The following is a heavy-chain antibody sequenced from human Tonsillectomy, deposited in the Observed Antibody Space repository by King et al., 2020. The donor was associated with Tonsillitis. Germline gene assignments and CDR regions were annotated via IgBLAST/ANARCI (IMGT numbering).Heavy chain of an antibody. CDR1: GFTFSSYS. Sequence: VQLVESGGGLVQPGGSLRLSCASSGFTFSSYSMNWVRQAPGKGLEWFSYIISSSSTIYYADSVKGRFTISRDNAKNSLYLQMNSLRAEDTAVYYCARDRQYTDHYFDYWGQGTMVTVSS. CDR2: IISSSSTI. D-gene: IGHD5-18*01. V-gene: IGHV3-48*01. J-gene: IGHJ4*02. CDR3: ARDRQYTDHYFDY.